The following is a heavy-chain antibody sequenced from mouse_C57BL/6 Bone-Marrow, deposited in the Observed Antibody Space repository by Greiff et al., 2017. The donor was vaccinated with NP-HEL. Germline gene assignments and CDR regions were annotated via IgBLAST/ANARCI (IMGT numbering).Heavy chain of an antibody. Sequence: QVQLKQSGAELARPGASVKLSCKASGYTFTSYGISWVKQRTGQGLEWIGEIYPRSGNTYYNEKFKGKATLTADKSSSTAYMELRSLTSEDAAVYFCARVLRYLAWVAYWGQGTLVTVSA. CDR2: IYPRSGNT. J-gene: IGHJ3*01. CDR1: GYTFTSYG. D-gene: IGHD1-1*01. CDR3: ARVLRYLAWVAY. V-gene: IGHV1-81*01.